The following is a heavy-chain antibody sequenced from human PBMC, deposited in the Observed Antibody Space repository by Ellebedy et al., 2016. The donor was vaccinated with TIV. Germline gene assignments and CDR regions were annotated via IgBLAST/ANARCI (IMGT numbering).Heavy chain of an antibody. CDR2: MSGSTSYT. D-gene: IGHD6-6*01. Sequence: PGGSLRLSCAASGFTFSDYYMTWIRQAPGKGLEWVSYMSGSTSYTSYAHSVKGRFTISRDDAKNSLYLQMNTLRVDDTAIYYCAGKGRRYSSASDSWGQGTLVTVSS. CDR3: AGKGRRYSSASDS. CDR1: GFTFSDYY. J-gene: IGHJ5*01. V-gene: IGHV3-11*06.